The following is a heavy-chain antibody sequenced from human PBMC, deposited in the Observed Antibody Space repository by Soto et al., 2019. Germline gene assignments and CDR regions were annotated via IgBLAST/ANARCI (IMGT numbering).Heavy chain of an antibody. CDR1: GFTFDDYA. J-gene: IGHJ4*02. D-gene: IGHD3-10*01. V-gene: IGHV3-9*01. CDR3: ARDVWSRASGPHDS. Sequence: GGSLRLSCAASGFTFDDYAMHWVRQAPGKGLEWVTGISWNSDTIGYADSVKGRFTISRDNAKNSLYLQMNSLRAEDTAFYYCARDVWSRASGPHDSWGQIPLVTFST. CDR2: ISWNSDTI.